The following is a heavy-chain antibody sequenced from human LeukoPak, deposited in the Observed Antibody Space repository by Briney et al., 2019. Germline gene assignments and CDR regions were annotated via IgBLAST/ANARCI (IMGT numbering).Heavy chain of an antibody. D-gene: IGHD6-13*01. CDR2: IYYSGST. CDR1: GGSISSYY. J-gene: IGHJ5*02. Sequence: PSETLSLTCTVSGGSISSYYWSWIRQPPGKGLEWIGSIYYSGSTYYNPSLKSRVTISVDTSKNQFSLKLSSVTAADTAVYYCARSGSSRGSFDPWGRGTRIIVSS. V-gene: IGHV4-39*07. CDR3: ARSGSSRGSFDP.